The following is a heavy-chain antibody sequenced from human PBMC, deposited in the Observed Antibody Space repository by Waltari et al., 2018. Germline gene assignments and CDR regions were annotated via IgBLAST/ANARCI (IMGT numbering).Heavy chain of an antibody. CDR2: IIPITTTA. D-gene: IGHD5-18*01. CDR3: ARGIERGNSYGRLDY. J-gene: IGHJ4*02. Sequence: QVQLVQSGAEVKKPGSSVQVSCKASGGAFRAYSFSWVRQAPGQGLEWMGGIIPITTTANYAQWFQVRVAITADESTTTVYMEVSCLRSDDTAVYYWARGIERGNSYGRLDYWGQGALVTVSS. CDR1: GGAFRAYS. V-gene: IGHV1-69*12.